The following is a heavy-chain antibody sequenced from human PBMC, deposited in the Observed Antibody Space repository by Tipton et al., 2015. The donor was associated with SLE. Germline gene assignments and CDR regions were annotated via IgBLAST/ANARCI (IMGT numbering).Heavy chain of an antibody. CDR3: ARDSRGYCYFDS. CDR2: ISAKNGDT. J-gene: IGHJ4*02. D-gene: IGHD1-26*01. V-gene: IGHV1-18*01. Sequence: QLVQSGVEVKKPGASVRVSCKASGYTFTNYGIGWVRQAPGQGLEWMGWISAKNGDTHYAQKFQGRVTMTTDTSTSTAYMEVTSLTSDDTAVYYCARDSRGYCYFDSWGQGTLATVSS. CDR1: GYTFTNYG.